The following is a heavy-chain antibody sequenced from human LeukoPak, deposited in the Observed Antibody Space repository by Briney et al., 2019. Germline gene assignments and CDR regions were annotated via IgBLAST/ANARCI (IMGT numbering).Heavy chain of an antibody. CDR2: ISWNSGSI. V-gene: IGHV3-9*01. CDR1: GFTFDDYA. Sequence: PGRSLRLSCAASGFTFDDYAMHWVRQAPGKGLEWVSGISWNSGSIGYADSVKGRFTISRDNAKNSLYLQVNSLRAEDTALYYCAKDKYYYDSSGHLDYWGQGTLVTVSS. J-gene: IGHJ4*02. D-gene: IGHD3-22*01. CDR3: AKDKYYYDSSGHLDY.